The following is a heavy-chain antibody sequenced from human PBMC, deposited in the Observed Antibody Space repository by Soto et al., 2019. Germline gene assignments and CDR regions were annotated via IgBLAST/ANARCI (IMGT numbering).Heavy chain of an antibody. Sequence: QVQLVESGGGVVQPGRSLSLSCAASGFTFSSYGMHWGRQAPGKGLEWVAVIWYDGSNKYYADSVKGRFTISRDNSKNTLYLQMNSLRAEDTAVYYCARARTGTKFDYWGQGTLVTVSS. CDR3: ARARTGTKFDY. D-gene: IGHD1-7*01. CDR2: IWYDGSNK. J-gene: IGHJ4*02. V-gene: IGHV3-33*01. CDR1: GFTFSSYG.